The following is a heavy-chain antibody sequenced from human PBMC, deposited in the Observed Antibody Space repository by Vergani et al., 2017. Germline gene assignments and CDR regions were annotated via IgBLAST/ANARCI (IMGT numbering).Heavy chain of an antibody. CDR2: ISYDGSNK. CDR3: ARRSGWYRDFPDAFDI. D-gene: IGHD6-19*01. CDR1: GFTFSSYA. J-gene: IGHJ3*02. Sequence: QVQLVESGGGVVQPGRSLRLSCAASGFTFSSYAMHWVRQAPGKGLEWVAVISYDGSNKYYADSVKGRFTISRDNSKNTLYLQMNSLRAEDTAVYYCARRSGWYRDFPDAFDIWGQGTMVTVSS. V-gene: IGHV3-30-3*01.